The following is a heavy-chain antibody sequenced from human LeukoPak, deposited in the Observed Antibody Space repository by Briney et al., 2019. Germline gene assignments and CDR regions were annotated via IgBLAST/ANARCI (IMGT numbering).Heavy chain of an antibody. CDR3: ARSFYGDYGFDP. CDR2: INHSGRT. CDR1: GGSFSGYY. J-gene: IGHJ5*02. D-gene: IGHD4-17*01. V-gene: IGHV4-34*01. Sequence: SETLSLTCAVYGGSFSGYYWSWIRQPPGKGLEWIGEINHSGRTNYNPSLKSRVTMSVDTSKNQFSLKLSSVTAADTAVYYCARSFYGDYGFDPWGQGTLVTVSS.